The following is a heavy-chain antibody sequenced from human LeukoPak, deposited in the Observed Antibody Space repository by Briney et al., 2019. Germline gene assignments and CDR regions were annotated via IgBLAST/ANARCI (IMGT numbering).Heavy chain of an antibody. Sequence: ASVKVSCKASGYTFTGYYMHWVRQAPGQGLEWMGWINPNSGGTNYAQKFQGRVTMTRDTSISTAYMELSRLRSDDTAVYYCARDLFLSSWYLADVSGFDPWGQGTLVTVSS. CDR2: INPNSGGT. CDR1: GYTFTGYY. CDR3: ARDLFLSSWYLADVSGFDP. V-gene: IGHV1-2*02. D-gene: IGHD6-13*01. J-gene: IGHJ5*02.